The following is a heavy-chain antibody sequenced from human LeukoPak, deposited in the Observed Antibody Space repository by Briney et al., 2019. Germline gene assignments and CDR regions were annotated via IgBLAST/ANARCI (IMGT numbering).Heavy chain of an antibody. CDR3: ATGRGGYDPLDY. J-gene: IGHJ4*02. CDR1: GFTFSDDT. V-gene: IGHV3-21*01. CDR2: ISYSSEYI. Sequence: GGSLRLSCAASGFTFSDDTLNWVRQAPGKGLEWVSSISYSSEYIYYADSVEGRFTISRDNAKNSLHLQMNSLRAEDTAIYYCATGRGGYDPLDYWGQGTLVTVSS. D-gene: IGHD5-12*01.